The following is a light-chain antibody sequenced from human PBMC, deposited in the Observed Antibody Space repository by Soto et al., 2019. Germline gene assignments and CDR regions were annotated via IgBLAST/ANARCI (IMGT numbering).Light chain of an antibody. CDR1: QNINRW. J-gene: IGKJ3*01. V-gene: IGKV1-5*01. CDR3: PQYDGN. Sequence: DIQMTQSPSTLAASVGDRVTITCRASQNINRWLAWYQQKPGKAPKVLIYDASSLESGVPSRFSGSGSGTEFTLTITSLQPYDFSSYYRPQYDGNFGPGTKVDFK. CDR2: DAS.